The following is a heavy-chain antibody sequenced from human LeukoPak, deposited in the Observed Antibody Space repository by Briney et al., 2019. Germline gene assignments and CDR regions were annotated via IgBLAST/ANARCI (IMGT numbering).Heavy chain of an antibody. Sequence: GGSLRLSCAASGFTFSSYAMSWVRQAPGKGLEWVSAISGSGGSTYYADSVKGRFTISRDNSKDTLYLQMNSLRAEDTAVYYCAKAFSIVVVPAALDVWGQGTTVTVSS. V-gene: IGHV3-23*01. CDR2: ISGSGGST. D-gene: IGHD2-2*01. CDR3: AKAFSIVVVPAALDV. J-gene: IGHJ6*02. CDR1: GFTFSSYA.